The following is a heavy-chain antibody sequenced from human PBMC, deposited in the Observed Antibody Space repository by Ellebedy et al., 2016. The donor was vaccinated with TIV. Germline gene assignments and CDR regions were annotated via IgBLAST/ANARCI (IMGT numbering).Heavy chain of an antibody. CDR3: ARDMAIYDMVAIDI. CDR2: ISGSGRST. J-gene: IGHJ3*02. CDR1: RFIFNNYA. Sequence: PGGSLRLSCAASRFIFNNYAMSWVRQAPGKGLEWVSVISGSGRSTYYADSVKGRFTISRDNAKNSLYLQMNSLRSEDTAVYYCARDMAIYDMVAIDIWGQGTMVTVSS. D-gene: IGHD3-16*01. V-gene: IGHV3-23*01.